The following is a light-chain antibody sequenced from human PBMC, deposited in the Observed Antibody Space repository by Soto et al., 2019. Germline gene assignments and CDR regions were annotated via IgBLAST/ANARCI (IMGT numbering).Light chain of an antibody. CDR2: KAS. V-gene: IGKV1-5*03. J-gene: IGKJ1*01. Sequence: DIQMTQSPSTLSASVGDRVTITCRASQNIGYWLAWYQQKPGKAPNLLIYKASNLESRVPSRFSGSGSGTEFTLTISSLQPHDFATYYCQQYNTYSRTFGQGTKVEI. CDR3: QQYNTYSRT. CDR1: QNIGYW.